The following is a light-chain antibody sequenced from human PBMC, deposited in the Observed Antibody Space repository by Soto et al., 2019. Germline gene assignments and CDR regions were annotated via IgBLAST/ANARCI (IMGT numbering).Light chain of an antibody. CDR1: RTISSW. J-gene: IGKJ2*01. Sequence: DIQMTQSPSTLSASVGDRVTITCWASRTISSWLAWYQQRPGKAPKILIYDGSNLETGVPSRFSGSRSGTEFTLTISSLQPDDAATYYCQQYNGFSTFAQGTYVDIK. V-gene: IGKV1-5*01. CDR2: DGS. CDR3: QQYNGFST.